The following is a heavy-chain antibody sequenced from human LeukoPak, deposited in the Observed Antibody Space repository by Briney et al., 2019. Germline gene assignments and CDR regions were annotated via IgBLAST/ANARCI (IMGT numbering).Heavy chain of an antibody. CDR2: INPSGGST. V-gene: IGHV1-46*01. CDR1: GYTFTNYY. Sequence: GASVKVSCKASGYTFTNYYMHWVRQAPGQGLDWMGMINPSGGSTSYPQKFQGRFTMTRDTSTSTVQMELSRLRSEDTAVYYCARGRWGATYSLDYWGQGTLVTVSS. J-gene: IGHJ4*02. CDR3: ARGRWGATYSLDY. D-gene: IGHD4/OR15-4a*01.